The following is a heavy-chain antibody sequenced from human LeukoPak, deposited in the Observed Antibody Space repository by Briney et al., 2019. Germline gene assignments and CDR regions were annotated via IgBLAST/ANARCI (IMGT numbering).Heavy chain of an antibody. J-gene: IGHJ6*02. Sequence: ASVKVSCKASGGTFSSYAISWERQAPGQGLEWMGGIIPIFGTANYAQKFQGRVTITADESTSTAYMELSSLRSEDTAVYYCARVPLGRFLLHYYGMDVWGQGTTVTVSS. CDR1: GGTFSSYA. CDR3: ARVPLGRFLLHYYGMDV. V-gene: IGHV1-69*01. D-gene: IGHD3-3*01. CDR2: IIPIFGTA.